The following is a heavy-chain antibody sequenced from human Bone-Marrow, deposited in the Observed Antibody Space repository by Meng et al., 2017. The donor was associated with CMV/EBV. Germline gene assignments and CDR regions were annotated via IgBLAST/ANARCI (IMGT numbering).Heavy chain of an antibody. V-gene: IGHV3-30-3*01. CDR1: GFTFSSYA. Sequence: GESLKISCAASGFTFSSYAMHWVRQAPGQGLEWVAVISYDGSNKYYADSVKGRFTISRDNSKNTLYLQMNSLSAEDTAVFYCARELVIPTTDASRHYGMDVWGQGPTVTVSS. D-gene: IGHD2-2*01. J-gene: IGHJ6*02. CDR3: ARELVIPTTDASRHYGMDV. CDR2: ISYDGSNK.